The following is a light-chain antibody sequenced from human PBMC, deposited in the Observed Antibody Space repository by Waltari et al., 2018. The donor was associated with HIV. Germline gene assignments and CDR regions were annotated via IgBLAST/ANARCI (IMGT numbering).Light chain of an antibody. Sequence: DIQMTQSPSSLSASVGDRLTITCRASQGIGTSLAWYQQKPGKVPKVLISVASRLESGVPSRFSGSGSGTDHTLTISSLQPEDFATYYCQQYHSFPLTFGGGTKVEI. CDR2: VAS. CDR1: QGIGTS. J-gene: IGKJ4*01. CDR3: QQYHSFPLT. V-gene: IGKV1-NL1*01.